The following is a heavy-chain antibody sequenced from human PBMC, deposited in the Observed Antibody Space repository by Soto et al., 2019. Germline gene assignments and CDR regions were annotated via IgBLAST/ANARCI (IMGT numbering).Heavy chain of an antibody. Sequence: GASVKVSCKASGGTFSSYAISWVRQAPGQGLEWMGGIIPIFGTANYAQKFQGRVTITADESTSTAYMELSSLRSEDTAVYYCARDDSIVVVPAAILDYYGMDVWGQGTTVTVSS. D-gene: IGHD2-2*01. V-gene: IGHV1-69*13. CDR2: IIPIFGTA. J-gene: IGHJ6*02. CDR1: GGTFSSYA. CDR3: ARDDSIVVVPAAILDYYGMDV.